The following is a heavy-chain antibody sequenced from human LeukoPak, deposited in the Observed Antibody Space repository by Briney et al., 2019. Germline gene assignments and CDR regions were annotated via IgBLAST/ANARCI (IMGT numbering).Heavy chain of an antibody. D-gene: IGHD2-15*01. CDR3: AKDTCSGGSCYPDYYYYGMDV. CDR1: GFTFSSYG. Sequence: SGRSLRLSCAASGFTFSSYGMHWVRQAPGKGLEWVAVISYDGSNKYYADSVKGRFTISRDNSKNTLCLQMNSLRAEDTAVYYCAKDTCSGGSCYPDYYYYGMDVWGQGTTVTVSS. CDR2: ISYDGSNK. V-gene: IGHV3-30*18. J-gene: IGHJ6*02.